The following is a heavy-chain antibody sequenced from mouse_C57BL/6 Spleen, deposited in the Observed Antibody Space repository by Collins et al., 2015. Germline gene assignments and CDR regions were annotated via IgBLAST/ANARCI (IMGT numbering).Heavy chain of an antibody. D-gene: IGHD2-1*01. Sequence: QVQLQQSGPELVKPGASVKMSSKASGYTFTDYVISWVKQRTGQGLEWIGEIYPGSGSTYYNEKFKGKATLTADKSSNTAYMQLSSLTSEDSAVYFCAWGYGKVFAYWGQGTLVTVSA. CDR1: GYTFTDYV. CDR3: AWGYGKVFAY. V-gene: IGHV1-81*01. J-gene: IGHJ3*01. CDR2: IYPGSGST.